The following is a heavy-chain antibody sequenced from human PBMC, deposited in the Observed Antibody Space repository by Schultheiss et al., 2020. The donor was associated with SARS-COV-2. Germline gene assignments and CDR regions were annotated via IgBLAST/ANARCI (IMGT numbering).Heavy chain of an antibody. J-gene: IGHJ4*02. D-gene: IGHD2-15*01. CDR1: GGSISSYY. V-gene: IGHV4-4*07. CDR2: IYTSGST. CDR3: AIGIPPRTPPGY. Sequence: SETLSLTCTVSGGSISSYYWSWIRQPAGKGLEWIGRIYTSGSTNYNPSLKSRVTISVDTSKNQFSLKLTSMTPADTAVYYCAIGIPPRTPPGYWGQGTLVTVSS.